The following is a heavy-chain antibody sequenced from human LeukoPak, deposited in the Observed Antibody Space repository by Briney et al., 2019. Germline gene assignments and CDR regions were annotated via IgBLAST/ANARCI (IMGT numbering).Heavy chain of an antibody. Sequence: PGGSLRLSCAASGFTFSAYAMSWVRQAPGKGLEWVSGISGSSSGGNTYYADSVKGRFTTSRDSFQNTLYLQMNSLRAEDAALYYCCRFGELSHMRSNYCGQGTLVTVSS. CDR1: GFTFSAYA. D-gene: IGHD3-16*02. CDR3: CRFGELSHMRSNY. J-gene: IGHJ4*02. V-gene: IGHV3-23*01. CDR2: ISGSSSGGNT.